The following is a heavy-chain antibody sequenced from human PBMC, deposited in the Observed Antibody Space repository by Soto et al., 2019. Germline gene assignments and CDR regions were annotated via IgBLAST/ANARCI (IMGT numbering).Heavy chain of an antibody. J-gene: IGHJ3*02. V-gene: IGHV1-18*01. Sequence: QAQLVQSGAEVKKPGASVNISCKASGYTFTNYGFIWVRQAPGHGLEWVGWISPYNGKTEYAQNLQGRVTMTRDKPTSTAYMELRSLRSDDTAVYYCARDIYGGNCCDAFDIWGQGTVVTVSS. D-gene: IGHD2-15*01. CDR2: ISPYNGKT. CDR3: ARDIYGGNCCDAFDI. CDR1: GYTFTNYG.